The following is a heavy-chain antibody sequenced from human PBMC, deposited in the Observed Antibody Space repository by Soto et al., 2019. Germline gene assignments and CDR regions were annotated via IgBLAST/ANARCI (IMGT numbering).Heavy chain of an antibody. CDR1: GGSFSGYY. V-gene: IGHV4-34*01. D-gene: IGHD3-10*01. Sequence: PSETLSLTCAVYGGSFSGYYWSWIRQPPGKGLEWIGEINHSGSTNYNPSLKSRVTISVDTSKNQFSLKLSSVTAADTAVYYCARDHFTMVRGVRYYYYYYGMDVWGQGTTVTVS. J-gene: IGHJ6*02. CDR3: ARDHFTMVRGVRYYYYYYGMDV. CDR2: INHSGST.